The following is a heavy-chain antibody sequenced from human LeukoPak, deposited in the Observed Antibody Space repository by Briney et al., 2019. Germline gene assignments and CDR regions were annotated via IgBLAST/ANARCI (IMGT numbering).Heavy chain of an antibody. CDR2: ISSSSSTI. D-gene: IGHD6-13*01. J-gene: IGHJ4*02. CDR3: ASRIGYSSSWSYDY. CDR1: GFTFSSYS. V-gene: IGHV3-48*01. Sequence: PGGSLRLSCAASGFTFSSYSMNWVRQAPGKGLEWVSYISSSSSTIYYADSVKGRFTISRDNSKNTLYLQMNSLRAEDTAVYYCASRIGYSSSWSYDYWGQGTLVTVSS.